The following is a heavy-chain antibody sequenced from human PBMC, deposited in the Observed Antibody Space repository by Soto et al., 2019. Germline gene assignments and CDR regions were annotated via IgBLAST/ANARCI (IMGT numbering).Heavy chain of an antibody. CDR2: ISGSGGST. Sequence: GGSLRLSCAASGFTFSSYAMSWVRQAPGKGLEWVSAISGSGGSTYYADSVKGRFTISRDNSKNTLYLQMNSLRAEDTAVYYCAKPQTGIVVVPAAMFDYWGQGTLVTVSS. CDR1: GFTFSSYA. J-gene: IGHJ4*02. CDR3: AKPQTGIVVVPAAMFDY. D-gene: IGHD2-2*01. V-gene: IGHV3-23*01.